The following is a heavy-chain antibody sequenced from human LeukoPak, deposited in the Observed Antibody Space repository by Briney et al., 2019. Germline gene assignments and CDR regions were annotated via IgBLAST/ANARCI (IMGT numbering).Heavy chain of an antibody. J-gene: IGHJ5*02. V-gene: IGHV4-59*01. CDR3: ARVTVVPAGVYGVGWFDT. CDR1: GDSINKYF. Sequence: PSETLSLTCTVSGDSINKYFWSWLRQSPGKGLEWIGYISHSGNTNYHPSLKSRVTISLDKSNNQFSLRLSSVTAADTAVYYCARVTVVPAGVYGVGWFDTWGQGTLVTVSS. D-gene: IGHD2-2*01. CDR2: ISHSGNT.